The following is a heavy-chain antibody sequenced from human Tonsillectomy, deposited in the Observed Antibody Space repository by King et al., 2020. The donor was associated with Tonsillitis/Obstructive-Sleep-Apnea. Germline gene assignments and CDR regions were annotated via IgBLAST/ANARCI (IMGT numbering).Heavy chain of an antibody. V-gene: IGHV3-9*01. J-gene: IGHJ4*02. Sequence: ESGGGLVQPDRSLRLSCAASGFTFDDYAMHWVRQAPGKGLEWVSGITWNSGTIAYADSVRGRFTISRDNAKSSLYLQMNSLRTEDTALYFCAKDTLLTVQWGHFNFWGQGTMVTVSS. CDR2: ITWNSGTI. D-gene: IGHD1-1*01. CDR3: AKDTLLTVQWGHFNF. CDR1: GFTFDDYA.